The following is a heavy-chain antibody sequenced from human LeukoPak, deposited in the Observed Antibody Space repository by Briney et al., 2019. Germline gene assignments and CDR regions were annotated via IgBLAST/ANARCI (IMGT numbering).Heavy chain of an antibody. Sequence: ASVKVSCKVSGYTLTELSMHWVRQAPGKGLEWMGGFDPEDGETIYAQKFQGRVTMTEDTSTDTAYMELSSLRSEDTAVYCCATRYYYDSSGVFDYWGQGTLVTVSS. CDR2: FDPEDGET. D-gene: IGHD3-22*01. CDR1: GYTLTELS. CDR3: ATRYYYDSSGVFDY. V-gene: IGHV1-24*01. J-gene: IGHJ4*02.